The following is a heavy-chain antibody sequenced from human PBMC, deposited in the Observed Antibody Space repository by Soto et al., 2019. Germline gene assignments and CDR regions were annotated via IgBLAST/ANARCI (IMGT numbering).Heavy chain of an antibody. J-gene: IGHJ4*02. CDR1: GGSLSSYY. Sequence: SETLSLTCTVSGGSLSSYYWIWIRQPPGKGLEWIGSIYNSGSTNYNPSLKSRVTISVDTSKKQFSLKLSSVTAADTAVYYCARGYCSSTSCYEFDYWGQGTLVTVSS. V-gene: IGHV4-59*01. CDR3: ARGYCSSTSCYEFDY. D-gene: IGHD2-2*01. CDR2: IYNSGST.